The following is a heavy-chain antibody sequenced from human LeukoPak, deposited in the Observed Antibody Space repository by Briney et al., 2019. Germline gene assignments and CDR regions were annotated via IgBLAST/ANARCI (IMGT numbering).Heavy chain of an antibody. CDR1: GFTFSSYA. Sequence: GGSLRLSCAASGFTFSSYAMSWVRQAPGMGLEWVSGISGSGAGAYYADSVRGRFTISRDNSKNTLYLQMNSLRAEDTAVYYCSNLYSSNYWGQGTLVTVSS. CDR2: ISGSGAGA. CDR3: SNLYSSNY. D-gene: IGHD6-13*01. V-gene: IGHV3-23*01. J-gene: IGHJ4*02.